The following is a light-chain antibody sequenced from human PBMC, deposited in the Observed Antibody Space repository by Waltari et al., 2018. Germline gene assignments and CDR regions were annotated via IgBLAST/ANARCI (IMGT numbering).Light chain of an antibody. CDR2: TDN. J-gene: IGLJ3*02. CDR1: RSNIGRNP. Sequence: QSVLTQPPSASGTPGQRVTISCSGSRSNIGRNPVRWYQQFPGTAPKLLIFTDNRRPSGVPDRVSASKSGTSASLAISGLQSEDEAHYYCSTWDDSLNGAVFGGGTRVTVL. CDR3: STWDDSLNGAV. V-gene: IGLV1-44*01.